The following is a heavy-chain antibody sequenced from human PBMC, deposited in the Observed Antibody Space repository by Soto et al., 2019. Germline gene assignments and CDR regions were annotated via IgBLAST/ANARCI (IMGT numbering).Heavy chain of an antibody. D-gene: IGHD3-10*01. CDR1: GGSVSSGGYS. CDR2: IYHSGST. Sequence: TLSLTCAVSGGSVSSGGYSWSWIRQPPGKGLEWIGYIYHSGSTYYNPSLKSRVTISLDRSKNKFSLKLSSVTAAETALYYCARGITMVRATTQGFDPWGQGTLGTVS. V-gene: IGHV4-30-2*01. J-gene: IGHJ5*02. CDR3: ARGITMVRATTQGFDP.